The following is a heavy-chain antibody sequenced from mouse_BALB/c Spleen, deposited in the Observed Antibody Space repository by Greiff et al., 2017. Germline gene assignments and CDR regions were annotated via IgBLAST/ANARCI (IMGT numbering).Heavy chain of an antibody. Sequence: VMLVESGPGLVQPSQSLSITCTVSGFSLTSYGVHWVRQSPGKGLEWLGVIWSGGSTDYNAAFISRLSISKDNSKSQVFFKMNSLQANDTAIYYCATSYYGSSYVFAYWGQGTLVTVSA. CDR2: IWSGGST. V-gene: IGHV2-2*02. CDR1: GFSLTSYG. D-gene: IGHD1-1*01. CDR3: ATSYYGSSYVFAY. J-gene: IGHJ3*01.